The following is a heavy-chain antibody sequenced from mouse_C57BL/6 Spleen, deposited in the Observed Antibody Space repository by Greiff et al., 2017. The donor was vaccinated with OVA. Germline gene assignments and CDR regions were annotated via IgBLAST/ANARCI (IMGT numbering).Heavy chain of an antibody. Sequence: EVMLVESGGGLVKPGGSLKLSCAASGFTFSSYAMSWVRQTPEKRLEWVATISDGGSYTYYPDNVKGRFTISRDNAKNNLYLQMSHLKSEDTAMYYCARESNWDPSFAYWGQGTLVTVSA. CDR2: ISDGGSYT. V-gene: IGHV5-4*01. D-gene: IGHD4-1*02. J-gene: IGHJ3*01. CDR3: ARESNWDPSFAY. CDR1: GFTFSSYA.